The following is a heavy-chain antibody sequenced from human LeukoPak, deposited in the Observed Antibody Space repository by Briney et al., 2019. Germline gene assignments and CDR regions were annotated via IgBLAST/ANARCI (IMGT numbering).Heavy chain of an antibody. J-gene: IGHJ3*02. D-gene: IGHD3-10*01. CDR2: MNPNSGNT. Sequence: ASVKVSCKASGYTFTSYDINWVRQATGQGLEWMGWMNPNSGNTGYAQKFQGRVTMTRNTSISTAYMELSSLRSEDTAVYYCARAMVRISMIRGVTFSTGHGFDIWGQGTMVTVSS. CDR1: GYTFTSYD. CDR3: ARAMVRISMIRGVTFSTGHGFDI. V-gene: IGHV1-8*01.